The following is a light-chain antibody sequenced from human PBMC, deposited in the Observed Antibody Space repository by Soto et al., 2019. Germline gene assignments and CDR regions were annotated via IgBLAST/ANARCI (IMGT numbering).Light chain of an antibody. V-gene: IGLV2-14*01. CDR2: DVS. CDR3: SSYTSSSTPMV. J-gene: IGLJ2*01. CDR1: SSDVGGYNY. Sequence: QSALTQPASVSGSPGQSITISCTGTSSDVGGYNYVSWYQQHPGKAPKLMIYDVSNRPSGVSNRFSGSKSGNTASPTISGPKAEEEADYSYSSYTSSSTPMVFAGGPKLTVL.